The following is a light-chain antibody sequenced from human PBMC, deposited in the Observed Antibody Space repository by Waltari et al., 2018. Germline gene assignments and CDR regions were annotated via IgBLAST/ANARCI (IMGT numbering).Light chain of an antibody. Sequence: DIQMTQSPSSLSASVGDRVTITCRASQNITNFLNWYQQKPGKAPNLLIYTSSGLPKGVPSRFSGSGSGTDFTLTISGLQPEDLATHYCQQVFVTPYSFGQGTKLDI. V-gene: IGKV1-39*01. CDR1: QNITNF. J-gene: IGKJ2*03. CDR2: TSS. CDR3: QQVFVTPYS.